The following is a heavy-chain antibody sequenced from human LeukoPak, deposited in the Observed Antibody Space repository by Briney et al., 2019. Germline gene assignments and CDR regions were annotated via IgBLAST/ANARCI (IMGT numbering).Heavy chain of an antibody. V-gene: IGHV3-15*01. D-gene: IGHD4-11*01. Sequence: GGSLRLSCAVSGFTFSHAWMSWVRQAPGKGLEWVGRIKSKTDGGTTDYAAPVKGRFTISRDDSKNTLYLQMNSLKSEDTAVYYCARAGTTGSDAFDIWGQGTMVTVSS. CDR3: ARAGTTGSDAFDI. CDR1: GFTFSHAW. CDR2: IKSKTDGGTT. J-gene: IGHJ3*02.